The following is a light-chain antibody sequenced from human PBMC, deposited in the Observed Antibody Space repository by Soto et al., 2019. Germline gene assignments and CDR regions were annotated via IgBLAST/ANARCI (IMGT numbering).Light chain of an antibody. CDR2: DAS. Sequence: GARVTITCRASQSISSWLAWYQQKPGKAPKLLIYDASSLESGVPSRFSGSGSGTEFTLTISSLQPDDFATYYCQQYNSPGTFGQGTKVEIK. CDR1: QSISSW. V-gene: IGKV1-5*01. J-gene: IGKJ1*01. CDR3: QQYNSPGT.